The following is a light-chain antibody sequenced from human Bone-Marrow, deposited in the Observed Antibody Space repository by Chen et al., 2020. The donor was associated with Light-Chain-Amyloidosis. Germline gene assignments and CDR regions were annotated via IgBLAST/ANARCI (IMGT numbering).Light chain of an antibody. Sequence: QSALTQPASVSGSPGQSITISCTGTSSDVGSFDLVSWYQHHPGKAPKLIIYEVSKRPSGLANRFSGAKSGNTASLTISGLQAEDEADYYCCSYATNKDVVFGGGTKLTVL. CDR3: CSYATNKDVV. J-gene: IGLJ2*01. CDR1: SSDVGSFDL. V-gene: IGLV2-23*02. CDR2: EVS.